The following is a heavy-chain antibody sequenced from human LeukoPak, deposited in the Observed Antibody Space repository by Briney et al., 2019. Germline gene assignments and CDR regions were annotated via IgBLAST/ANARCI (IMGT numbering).Heavy chain of an antibody. CDR1: GGSVSSDSYY. D-gene: IGHD2-15*01. Sequence: SETLSLTCSVSGGSVSSDSYYWSWIRQPPGKGLEWIGYIYYSGSTNYNPSLKSRVIISIDTSKNQFSLKLSFVTTADTAVYYCARALGYCSGGSCTRGYNWFDPWGQGTLVTVPS. CDR3: ARALGYCSGGSCTRGYNWFDP. CDR2: IYYSGST. V-gene: IGHV4-61*01. J-gene: IGHJ5*02.